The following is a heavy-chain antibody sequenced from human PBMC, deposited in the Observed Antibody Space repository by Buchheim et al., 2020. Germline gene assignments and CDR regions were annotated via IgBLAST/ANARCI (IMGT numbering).Heavy chain of an antibody. D-gene: IGHD2-21*02. V-gene: IGHV3-23*01. CDR1: GFTFSSYA. J-gene: IGHJ4*02. Sequence: EVQLLESGGGLVQPGGSLRLSCAASGFTFSSYAMSWVRQAPGKGLEWVSAISGSGGSTYYSDSVKGRFTLSSDNSKTTLYLQMNSLRAEDTAVYYWAKDLVPYCGGDCYSGENYWGQGTL. CDR2: ISGSGGST. CDR3: AKDLVPYCGGDCYSGENY.